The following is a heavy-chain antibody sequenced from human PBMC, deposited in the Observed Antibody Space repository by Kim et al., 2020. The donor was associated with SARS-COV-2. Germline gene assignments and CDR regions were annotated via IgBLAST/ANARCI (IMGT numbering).Heavy chain of an antibody. CDR3: ARQGSYFSGMDV. D-gene: IGHD2-21*01. Sequence: KYSPSFQGQVTISADKSITTAYLQWTSLKASDTAMYYCARQGSYFSGMDVWGQGTTVTVSS. J-gene: IGHJ6*02. V-gene: IGHV5-51*01.